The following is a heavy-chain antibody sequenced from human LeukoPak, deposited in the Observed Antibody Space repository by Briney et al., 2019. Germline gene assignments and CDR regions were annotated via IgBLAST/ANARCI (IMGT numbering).Heavy chain of an antibody. CDR2: ITASGDST. Sequence: GGSLRLSCAASGFTFSNHVMIWVRQAPGKGLEWVSGITASGDSTYYADSVEGRFTMSRDNSKNTVYLQMNSLRVDDTAVYYCARRDIVVVVSASDYWGQGTLVTVSS. D-gene: IGHD2-15*01. CDR1: GFTFSNHV. J-gene: IGHJ4*02. V-gene: IGHV3-23*01. CDR3: ARRDIVVVVSASDY.